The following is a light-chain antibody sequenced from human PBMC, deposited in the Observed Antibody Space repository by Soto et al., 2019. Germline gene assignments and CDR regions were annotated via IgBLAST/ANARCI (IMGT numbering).Light chain of an antibody. J-gene: IGLJ1*01. CDR2: EVS. CDR3: RSYTGSSTFV. V-gene: IGLV2-23*02. Sequence: QSVLTQPASVSGSPGQSITISCTGTSSDVGSYNLVSWYQQHPGKAPKLMIYEVSKRPSGVSNRFSGSKSGNTASLTISGLQADYEADYYCRSYTGSSTFVFVTAPKVTVL. CDR1: SSDVGSYNL.